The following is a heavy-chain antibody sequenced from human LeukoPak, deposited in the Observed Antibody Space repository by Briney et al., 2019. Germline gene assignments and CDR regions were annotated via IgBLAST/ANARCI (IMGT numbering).Heavy chain of an antibody. D-gene: IGHD3-22*01. V-gene: IGHV4-39*01. CDR2: IYYSVSP. Sequence: PSETLPLTCTVSGGSISSSSYYWGWIRQPPGKGLEWIGSIYYSVSPYDNPSLKSRVTISVDTSKNQFSLKLSSVTAADTAVYYCARVYYYDSSGYYVTYFDYWGQGTLVTVSS. J-gene: IGHJ4*02. CDR1: GGSISSSSYY. CDR3: ARVYYYDSSGYYVTYFDY.